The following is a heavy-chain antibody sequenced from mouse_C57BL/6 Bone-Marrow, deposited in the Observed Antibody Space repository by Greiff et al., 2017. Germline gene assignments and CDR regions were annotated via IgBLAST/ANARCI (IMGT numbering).Heavy chain of an antibody. J-gene: IGHJ2*01. CDR1: GFTFSDYG. V-gene: IGHV5-17*01. Sequence: EVKLMESGGGLVKPGGSLKLSCAASGFTFSDYGMHWVRQAPEKGLEWVAYISSGSSTIYYADTVKGRFTISRDNAKNTLFLQMTSLRSEDTAMYYCARPGSINGSSYGYWGQGTTLTVSS. CDR2: ISSGSSTI. CDR3: ARPGSINGSSYGY. D-gene: IGHD1-1*01.